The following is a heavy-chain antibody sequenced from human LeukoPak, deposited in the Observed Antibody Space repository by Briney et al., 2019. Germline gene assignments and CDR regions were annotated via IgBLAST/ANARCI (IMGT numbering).Heavy chain of an antibody. D-gene: IGHD3-10*01. Sequence: GGSLRLSCAASGFTFSSYSMNWVRQAPGKGLEWVSAITSSSGYIYYADSVKGRFTISRDNAKKSLYLQMNSLRAEDTAVYYCAESLVTYYYGSGFDYWGQGTLVTVSS. J-gene: IGHJ4*02. CDR3: AESLVTYYYGSGFDY. CDR1: GFTFSSYS. V-gene: IGHV3-21*04. CDR2: ITSSSGYI.